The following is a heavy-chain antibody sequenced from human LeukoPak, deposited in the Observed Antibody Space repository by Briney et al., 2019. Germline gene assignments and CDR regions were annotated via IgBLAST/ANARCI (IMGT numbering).Heavy chain of an antibody. V-gene: IGHV3-7*04. D-gene: IGHD3-22*01. CDR2: IKQDGEEN. CDR1: GFTFSTFW. J-gene: IGHJ3*02. CDR3: ARVVFPSTGYERLRPDAFHT. Sequence: GGSLRLSCAASGFTFSTFWMSWVRQAPGKGLEWVANIKQDGEENFYVDSVKGRFTISRDNAKNSLSLEMNSLRAEDTAVYYCARVVFPSTGYERLRPDAFHTWGQGTLVTVSS.